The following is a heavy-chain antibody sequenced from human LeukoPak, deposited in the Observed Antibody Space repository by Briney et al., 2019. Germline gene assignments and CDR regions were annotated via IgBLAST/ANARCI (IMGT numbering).Heavy chain of an antibody. J-gene: IGHJ4*02. V-gene: IGHV4-39*07. Sequence: PSETLSLTCTVSGGSISSSSYYWGWIRQPPGKGLEWIGSIYFSGTTYYNPSFQSRVTISVDTAKNQFSLKVTSVTAADTAAYYCARFRRSSSGWYWGQGTLVTVSS. CDR2: IYFSGTT. CDR3: ARFRRSSSGWY. CDR1: GGSISSSSYY. D-gene: IGHD6-19*01.